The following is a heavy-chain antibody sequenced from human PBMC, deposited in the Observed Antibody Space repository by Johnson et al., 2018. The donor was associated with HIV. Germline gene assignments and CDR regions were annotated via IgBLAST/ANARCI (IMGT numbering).Heavy chain of an antibody. Sequence: QMQLVESGGGLIQPGRSLRLSCAASGFTFSSYGMHWVRQAPGKGLEWVAFIRYDGSSKYYADSVKGRFTISRDNSKNTLYLQMNSLRAEDTAVYYCAKERWIVVVRDAFDIWGQGTMVTVSS. J-gene: IGHJ3*02. V-gene: IGHV3-30*02. CDR3: AKERWIVVVRDAFDI. D-gene: IGHD3-22*01. CDR1: GFTFSSYG. CDR2: IRYDGSSK.